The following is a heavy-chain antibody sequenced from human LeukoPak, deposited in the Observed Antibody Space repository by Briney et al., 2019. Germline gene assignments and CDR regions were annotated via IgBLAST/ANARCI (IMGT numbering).Heavy chain of an antibody. CDR1: GYTFTNND. Sequence: ASVKVSCKASGYTFTNNDINWVRQATGKGIEWMGWVSPDSGDTGYAPNFRGRVTMTTDTSINTAYMELTSLTSEDTAIYYCTRGRSAGDWGQGTLVTVSS. CDR3: TRGRSAGD. V-gene: IGHV1-8*01. D-gene: IGHD6-19*01. CDR2: VSPDSGDT. J-gene: IGHJ4*02.